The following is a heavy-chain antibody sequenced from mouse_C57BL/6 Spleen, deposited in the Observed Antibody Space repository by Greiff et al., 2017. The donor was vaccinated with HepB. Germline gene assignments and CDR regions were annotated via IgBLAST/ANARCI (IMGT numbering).Heavy chain of an antibody. D-gene: IGHD2-4*01. CDR2: IWSDGST. CDR1: GFSLTSYG. Sequence: QVQLQQSGPGLVAPSQSLSITCTVSGFSLTSYGVHWVRQPPGKGLEWLVVIWSDGSTTYNSALKSLLSISKDNSKSKVFLKMNSLQTDDTAMYYCARFYDYGDAMDYWGQGTSVTVSS. J-gene: IGHJ4*01. V-gene: IGHV2-6*03. CDR3: ARFYDYGDAMDY.